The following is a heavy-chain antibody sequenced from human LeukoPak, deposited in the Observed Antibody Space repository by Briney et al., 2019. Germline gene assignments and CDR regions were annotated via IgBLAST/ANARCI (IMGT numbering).Heavy chain of an antibody. CDR3: ARAFAGDYMDV. Sequence: GGSLRLSCAASGFTFSNYNMNWTRQAPGKGLEWVSSISSSSIYVYYADSVKGRFTISRDNAKNSLFLQMNSLRAEDTAVFYCARAFAGDYMDVWGKGTTVTVSS. V-gene: IGHV3-21*01. D-gene: IGHD3-16*01. CDR1: GFTFSNYN. CDR2: ISSSSIYV. J-gene: IGHJ6*03.